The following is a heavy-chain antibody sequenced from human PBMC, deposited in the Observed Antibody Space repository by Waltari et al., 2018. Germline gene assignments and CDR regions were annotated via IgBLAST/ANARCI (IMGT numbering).Heavy chain of an antibody. D-gene: IGHD6-6*01. CDR2: MNPNSGNT. J-gene: IGHJ6*02. CDR3: ARAIRKQLDNYYGMDV. V-gene: IGHV1-8*01. Sequence: QVQLVQSGAEVRKPGSSVKVSCKASGYTFTSYDINWVRQATGQGLEWMGWMNPNSGNTGYAQKCQGRVTMTRNTSISTAYMELSSLRSEDTAVYYCARAIRKQLDNYYGMDVWGQGTTVTVSS. CDR1: GYTFTSYD.